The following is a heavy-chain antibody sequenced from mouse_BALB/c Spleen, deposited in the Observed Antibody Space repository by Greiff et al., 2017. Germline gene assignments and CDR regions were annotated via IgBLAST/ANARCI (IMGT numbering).Heavy chain of an antibody. Sequence: EVQLVESGPGLVKPSQSLSLTCSVTGYSITSGYYWNWIRQFPGNKLEWMGYISYDGSNNYNPSLKNRISITRDTSKNQFFLKLNSVTTEDTATYYCARGKGYDGYWGQGTSVTVSS. CDR2: ISYDGSN. CDR3: ARGKGYDGY. D-gene: IGHD2-3*01. V-gene: IGHV3-6*02. CDR1: GYSITSGYY. J-gene: IGHJ4*01.